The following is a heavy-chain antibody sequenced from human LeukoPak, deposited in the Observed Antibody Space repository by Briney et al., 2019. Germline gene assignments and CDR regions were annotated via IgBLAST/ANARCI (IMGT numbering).Heavy chain of an antibody. CDR3: ARYSGYYLSYFDY. D-gene: IGHD3-22*01. J-gene: IGHJ4*02. Sequence: PSETLSLTCAVYDGSFSGYYWSWIRQPPGKGLDWMGEINHSGGTNYNPSLKSRVTISVDTSKTQFSLKLSSVTAADTAMYYSARYSGYYLSYFDYWGQGTLVTVSS. CDR2: INHSGGT. CDR1: DGSFSGYY. V-gene: IGHV4-34*01.